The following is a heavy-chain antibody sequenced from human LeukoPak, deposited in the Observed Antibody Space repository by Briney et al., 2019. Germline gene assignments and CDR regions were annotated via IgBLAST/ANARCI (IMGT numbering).Heavy chain of an antibody. D-gene: IGHD1-26*01. V-gene: IGHV3-21*01. CDR3: GYWNYYYYYMDV. CDR1: GFTFSSYN. CDR2: ITSSSSYI. J-gene: IGHJ6*03. Sequence: GGSLRLSCAASGFTFSSYNMNWVRQAPGKGLEWVSSITSSSSYIYYADSVKGRFTISRDNAKNSLFLQMNSLTAEDTAVYSGGYWNYYYYYMDVWGKGITVTISS.